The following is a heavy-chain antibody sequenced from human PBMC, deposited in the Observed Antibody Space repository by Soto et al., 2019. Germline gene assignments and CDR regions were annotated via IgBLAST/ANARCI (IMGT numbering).Heavy chain of an antibody. CDR1: GGSISSGGYY. CDR2: IYSSGGP. J-gene: IGHJ4*02. D-gene: IGHD3-10*01. Sequence: SETLSLTCTVSGGSISSGGYYWSWIRQHPGKGLEWIGYIYSSGGPYYNPSLKSRVIVSIDTSKNHFSLRLSSVTAADTAVYYYARVIKYNYGSFYFDLWGQGTLVIVSS. CDR3: ARVIKYNYGSFYFDL. V-gene: IGHV4-31*03.